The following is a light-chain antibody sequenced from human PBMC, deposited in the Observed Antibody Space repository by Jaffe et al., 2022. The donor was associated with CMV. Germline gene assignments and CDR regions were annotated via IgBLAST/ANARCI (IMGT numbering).Light chain of an antibody. V-gene: IGLV1-51*01. J-gene: IGLJ2*01. CDR2: DNN. Sequence: QSVLTQPPSVSAAPGQKVTISCSGSSSNIENNYVSWYQQLPGTAPKLIIYDNNERPSGIPDRFSGSKSGTSATLGITGLQTGDEADYYCETWDSSLSVVVFGGGTKLTVL. CDR3: ETWDSSLSVVV. CDR1: SSNIENNY.